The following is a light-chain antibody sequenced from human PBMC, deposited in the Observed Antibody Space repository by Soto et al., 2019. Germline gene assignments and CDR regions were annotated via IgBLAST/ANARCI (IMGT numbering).Light chain of an antibody. Sequence: EIVMTQSPATLSVSPGERATLSCRASQSVSSNLAWYQQKPGQAPKLLIYNPSTRATGIPARFSGSGSGTEFTLTISSLQSEDFAIYYCQQYDNWPLTFGGGIKVDIK. CDR2: NPS. J-gene: IGKJ4*01. V-gene: IGKV3-15*01. CDR3: QQYDNWPLT. CDR1: QSVSSN.